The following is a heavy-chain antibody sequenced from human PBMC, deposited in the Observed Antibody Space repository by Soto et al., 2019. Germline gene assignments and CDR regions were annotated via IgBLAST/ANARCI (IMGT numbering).Heavy chain of an antibody. CDR3: AKDYPGYCTNGVCFDY. V-gene: IGHV3-23*01. D-gene: IGHD2-8*01. J-gene: IGHJ4*02. CDR2: ISGSGGST. CDR1: GFTFSSYA. Sequence: EVQLLESGGGLVQPGGSLRLSCAASGFTFSSYAMSWVRQAPGKGLEWVSAISGSGGSTYYADSVKGRFTISRDNSKNTLYLQMNSLRAEDTAVYYCAKDYPGYCTNGVCFDYWGQGTLVTVSS.